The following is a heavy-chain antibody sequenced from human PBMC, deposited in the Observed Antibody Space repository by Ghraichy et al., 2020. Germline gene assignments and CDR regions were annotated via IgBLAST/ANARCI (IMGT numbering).Heavy chain of an antibody. J-gene: IGHJ5*02. Sequence: SETLSLTCGVSGYSISSGYYWGWIRQPPGKGLEWIGGIYHSGSTYYNPSLKSRVTMSVDTSKNQFSLKLSSVTAADTAVYYCASDRGIAVAGGSYNWFDPWGQGTLVTVSS. CDR3: ASDRGIAVAGGSYNWFDP. CDR2: IYHSGST. D-gene: IGHD6-19*01. V-gene: IGHV4-38-2*01. CDR1: GYSISSGYY.